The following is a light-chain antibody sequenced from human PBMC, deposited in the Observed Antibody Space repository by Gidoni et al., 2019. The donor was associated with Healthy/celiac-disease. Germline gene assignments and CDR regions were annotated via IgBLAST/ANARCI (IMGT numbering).Light chain of an antibody. CDR1: QSVSSN. Sequence: DIVMTPSPATLSVSPGERATLSCRASQSVSSNLAWYQQKPGQAPRLLSYGASTRATGIPARFSGSGSGTEFTLTISSLQSEDFAVYYCQQYNNWPPLTFGGGTKVEIK. CDR3: QQYNNWPPLT. CDR2: GAS. V-gene: IGKV3-15*01. J-gene: IGKJ4*01.